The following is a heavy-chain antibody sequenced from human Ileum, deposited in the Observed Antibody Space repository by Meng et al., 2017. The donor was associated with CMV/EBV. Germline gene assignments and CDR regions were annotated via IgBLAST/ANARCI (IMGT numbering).Heavy chain of an antibody. Sequence: SETLSLTCTVSGGSISSSSYYWGWIRQPPGKGLEWIGSIYYSGNTYYNPSLKSRVTISVDTSKNQFSLKLTSVTAAATAVYCCARDQLPLINEAGLGFFLIDPWGQGTLVTVSS. CDR2: IYYSGNT. V-gene: IGHV4-39*07. CDR3: ARDQLPLINEAGLGFFLIDP. J-gene: IGHJ5*02. D-gene: IGHD3-3*01. CDR1: GGSISSSSYY.